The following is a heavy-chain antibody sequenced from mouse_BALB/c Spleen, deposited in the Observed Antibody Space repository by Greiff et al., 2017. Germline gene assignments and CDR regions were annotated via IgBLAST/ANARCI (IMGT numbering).Heavy chain of an antibody. CDR3: ARPPDYYGSSYWYFDV. D-gene: IGHD1-1*01. CDR1: GFTFSSYT. V-gene: IGHV5-12-2*01. J-gene: IGHJ1*01. CDR2: ISNGGGST. Sequence: EVQLQESGGGLVQPGGSLKLSCAASGFTFSSYTMSWVRQTPEKRLEWVAYISNGGGSTYYPDTVKGRFTISRDNAKNTLYLQMSSLKSEDTAMYYCARPPDYYGSSYWYFDVWGAGTTVTVSS.